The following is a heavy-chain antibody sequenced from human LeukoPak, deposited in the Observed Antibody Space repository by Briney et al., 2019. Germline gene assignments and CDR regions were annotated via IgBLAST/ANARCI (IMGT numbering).Heavy chain of an antibody. V-gene: IGHV3-23*01. Sequence: GGSLRLSCAASGFTLSSYEMNWVRQAPGKGLEWVSTITGSGGTIYYADSVKGRFTVSRDNSKNTLYLQMNSLRAEDTAIYYCAKESTVTPGNVNWFDTWGQGTLVTVSS. CDR2: ITGSGGTI. CDR1: GFTLSSYE. CDR3: AKESTVTPGNVNWFDT. D-gene: IGHD4-17*01. J-gene: IGHJ5*02.